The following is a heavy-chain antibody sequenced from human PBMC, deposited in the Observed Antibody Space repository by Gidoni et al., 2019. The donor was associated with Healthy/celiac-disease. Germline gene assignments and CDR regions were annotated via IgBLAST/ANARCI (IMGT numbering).Heavy chain of an antibody. CDR3: ARDTISRGRFRESRPEA. D-gene: IGHD3-10*01. V-gene: IGHV4-31*03. J-gene: IGHJ4*02. CDR2: IYYSGST. Sequence: QVQLQESGPGLVKPSPTLSLTCTVSGGSISSGGYYWSWSRQHPGKGLEWIGYIYYSGSTYYNPSLKSRVTISVDTSKNQFSLKLSSVTAADTAVYYCARDTISRGRFRESRPEAWGQGTLVTVSS. CDR1: GGSISSGGYY.